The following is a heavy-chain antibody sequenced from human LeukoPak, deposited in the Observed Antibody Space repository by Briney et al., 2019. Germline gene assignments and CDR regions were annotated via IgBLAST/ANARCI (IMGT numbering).Heavy chain of an antibody. Sequence: SVKVSCKASGGTFSGYTISWVRQAPGQGLEWMGGIIPIFATANYAQKLQGRVTITTDESTSTAYMYLSSLRSEDTAVYYCARERFGTFDPWGQGTLVTVSS. J-gene: IGHJ5*02. CDR1: GGTFSGYT. D-gene: IGHD3-3*01. CDR3: ARERFGTFDP. CDR2: IIPIFATA. V-gene: IGHV1-69*05.